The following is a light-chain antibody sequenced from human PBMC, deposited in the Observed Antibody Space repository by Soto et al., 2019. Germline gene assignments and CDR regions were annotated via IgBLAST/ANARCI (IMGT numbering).Light chain of an antibody. CDR3: QQYNNWWT. Sequence: EIVLTQSPGTLSLSPGERYTLSCRASQSIRSNYLAWYQQKPGQAPRLLIYGASTRATGIPARFSGSGSGTEFTLTISSLQSEDFAVYYCQQYNNWWTFGQGTKVEIK. V-gene: IGKV3-15*01. CDR2: GAS. J-gene: IGKJ1*01. CDR1: QSIRSN.